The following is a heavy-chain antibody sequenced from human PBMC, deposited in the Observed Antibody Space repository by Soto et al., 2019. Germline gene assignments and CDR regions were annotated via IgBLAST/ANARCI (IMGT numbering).Heavy chain of an antibody. J-gene: IGHJ4*02. CDR1: GGIFSTYA. Sequence: QVHLVQSGAEVKKPGSSVKVSCKASGGIFSTYAISWLRQAPGQGLEWMGGIIPLFGTPNYAQRFQGRVTIIADESTSTAYMELSRLRSEDTAVYYCARDRDDYGSGNYYNRIDFWGQGTLVTVSS. CDR3: ARDRDDYGSGNYYNRIDF. V-gene: IGHV1-69*01. CDR2: IIPLFGTP. D-gene: IGHD3-10*01.